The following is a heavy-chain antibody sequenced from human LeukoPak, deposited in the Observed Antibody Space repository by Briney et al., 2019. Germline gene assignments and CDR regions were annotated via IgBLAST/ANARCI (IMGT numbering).Heavy chain of an antibody. Sequence: QSGGSLRLSCAASGFTFSNYAVMWVRQAPGQGLEWVSAITSAGAPRYADSVKGRFTISRDNSKNTLYLQMNSLRAEDTAQYFCARAPNGDYIGAFEFWGQGTGVTVSS. CDR3: ARAPNGDYIGAFEF. D-gene: IGHD4-17*01. CDR1: GFTFSNYA. J-gene: IGHJ3*01. CDR2: ITSAGAP. V-gene: IGHV3-23*01.